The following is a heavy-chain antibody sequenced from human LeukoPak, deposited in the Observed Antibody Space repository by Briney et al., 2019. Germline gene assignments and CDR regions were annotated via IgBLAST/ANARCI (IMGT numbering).Heavy chain of an antibody. CDR2: INPSGGST. D-gene: IGHD1-1*01. Sequence: ASVKVSCKASGYTFTSYYIHWVRQAPGQGLEWMGIINPSGGSTSYAQKFQGRVTMTRDTSTSTVYMELSSLRSEDTAVYFCAREVRGTDRHFDYWGQGTLVAVSS. V-gene: IGHV1-46*01. CDR1: GYTFTSYY. CDR3: AREVRGTDRHFDY. J-gene: IGHJ4*02.